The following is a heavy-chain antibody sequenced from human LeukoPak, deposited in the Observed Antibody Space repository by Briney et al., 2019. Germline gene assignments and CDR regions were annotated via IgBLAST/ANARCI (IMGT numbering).Heavy chain of an antibody. CDR1: DDSITRSSYY. CDR3: ARLRVTTGFDY. CDR2: IYYTGIA. J-gene: IGHJ4*02. V-gene: IGHV4-39*01. Sequence: SETLSLTCTDSDDSITRSSYYWGWIRQTPGEGLDWIGSIYYTGIAYYNPSLQGRVTMSVDTSKNQFSLKLNSVTVADTAVYYCARLRVTTGFDYWDQGIPVTVSS. D-gene: IGHD2-21*02.